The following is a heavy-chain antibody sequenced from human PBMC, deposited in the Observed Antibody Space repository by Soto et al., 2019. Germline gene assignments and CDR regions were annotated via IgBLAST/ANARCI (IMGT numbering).Heavy chain of an antibody. Sequence: GGSLRLSCTTSRFSLNTYGMTWVRRAPGKGLEWVSTLSASGSGSYYGESVKGRFTVSRDNSKNTMYLQMNSLRDEDTAVYYCAKNSYGDSWNFGLDVWGQGTTVTVSS. V-gene: IGHV3-23*01. D-gene: IGHD4-17*01. CDR2: LSASGSGS. J-gene: IGHJ6*02. CDR3: AKNSYGDSWNFGLDV. CDR1: RFSLNTYG.